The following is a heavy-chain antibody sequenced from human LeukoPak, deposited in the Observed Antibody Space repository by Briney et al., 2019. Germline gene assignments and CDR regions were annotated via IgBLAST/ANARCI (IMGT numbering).Heavy chain of an antibody. D-gene: IGHD6-19*01. Sequence: TGGSLRLSCGAAGFTFNNNAMSWARQAPGKGLGWVSVISGSGSRTYYADSVKGRFTVSRDNSKNTVHLQMNSLRGEDTAVYYCANDITSGWYNWGQGTLVTVSS. V-gene: IGHV3-23*01. CDR1: GFTFNNNA. J-gene: IGHJ4*02. CDR2: ISGSGSRT. CDR3: ANDITSGWYN.